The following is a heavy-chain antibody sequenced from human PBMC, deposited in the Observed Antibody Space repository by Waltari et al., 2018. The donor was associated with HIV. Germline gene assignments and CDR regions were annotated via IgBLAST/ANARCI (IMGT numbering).Heavy chain of an antibody. CDR1: GYPFTRYA. CDR3: VRVAGSIDY. J-gene: IGHJ4*02. V-gene: IGHV1-8*01. Sequence: QVSLVQSGAAVKKPGASVKVSCKASGYPFTRYAINWVRQATGQGLEWMGWINLNSGNRGYAQKFQGRVTLTKDSTITTAFMELSDLRSDDTAIYYCVRVAGSIDYWGQGTLVTVSS. CDR2: INLNSGNR.